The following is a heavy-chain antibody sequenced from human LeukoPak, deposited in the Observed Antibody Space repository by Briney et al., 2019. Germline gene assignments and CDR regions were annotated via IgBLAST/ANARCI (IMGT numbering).Heavy chain of an antibody. CDR2: IKQVGSEK. V-gene: IGHV3-7*03. CDR3: ARDRGDGYFDY. J-gene: IGHJ4*02. CDR1: GFTFSSHW. Sequence: GSLRLSCAASGFTFSSHWMSWVRQAPGKGLEWVANIKQVGSEKYYVDSVKGRFTISRDNAKNSLYLQMNSLRAEDTAVYYCARDRGDGYFDYWGQGTLVTVSS. D-gene: IGHD3-10*01.